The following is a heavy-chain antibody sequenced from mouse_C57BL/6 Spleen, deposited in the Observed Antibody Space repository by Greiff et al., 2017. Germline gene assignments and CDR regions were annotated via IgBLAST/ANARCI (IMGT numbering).Heavy chain of an antibody. CDR1: GFSLTSYG. Sequence: QVQLKQSGPGLVQPSQSLSITCTVSGFSLTSYGVHWVRQSPGKGLEWLGVIWSGGSNDYNAAFISSLSISKDNSKSQVFFKMNSLQADDTAIYYSAKYYRDYALDYWAPGTSVTVSS. CDR2: IWSGGSN. CDR3: AKYYRDYALDY. D-gene: IGHD1-1*02. J-gene: IGHJ4*01. V-gene: IGHV2-2*01.